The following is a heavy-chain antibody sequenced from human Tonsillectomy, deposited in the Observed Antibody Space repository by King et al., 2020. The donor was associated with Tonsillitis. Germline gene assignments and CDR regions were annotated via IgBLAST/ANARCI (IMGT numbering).Heavy chain of an antibody. D-gene: IGHD1-20*01. CDR2: IFSNDEK. CDR3: ARTTRYNWNYDGMDV. J-gene: IGHJ6*02. Sequence: VTLKESGPVLVKPTETLTLTCTVSGFSLNNARMGVSWIRQPPGKALEWLAHIFSNDEKSYNTSLKTRLTMSRDTSKSQVVLTMTNMDPVDTATYYCARTTRYNWNYDGMDVWGQGTTVTVSS. CDR1: GFSLNNARMG. V-gene: IGHV2-26*01.